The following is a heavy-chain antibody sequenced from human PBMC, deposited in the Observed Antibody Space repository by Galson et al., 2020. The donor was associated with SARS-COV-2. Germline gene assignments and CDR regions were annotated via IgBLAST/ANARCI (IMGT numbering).Heavy chain of an antibody. Sequence: SETLSLTCTVSGGSISSGGYYWSWIRQHPGKGLEWIRYIYYSGSTYYNPSLKSRVTISVDTSKNQFSLKLSSVTAADTAVYYCARGNVLRYFDWLMTNWFDPWGQGTLVTVSS. J-gene: IGHJ5*02. V-gene: IGHV4-31*03. D-gene: IGHD3-9*01. CDR2: IYYSGST. CDR3: ARGNVLRYFDWLMTNWFDP. CDR1: GGSISSGGYY.